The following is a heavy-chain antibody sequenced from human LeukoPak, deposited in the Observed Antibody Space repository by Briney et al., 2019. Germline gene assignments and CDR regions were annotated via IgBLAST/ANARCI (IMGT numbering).Heavy chain of an antibody. CDR3: ARGGWRWLQHGGWFDP. CDR2: INPNSGGT. V-gene: IGHV1-2*06. D-gene: IGHD5-24*01. CDR1: GYTFTGYY. J-gene: IGHJ5*02. Sequence: ASVKVSCKASGYTFTGYYMHWVRQAPGQGLEWMGRINPNSGGTNYAQKFQGRVTMTRDTSISTAYMGLSRLRSDDTAVYYCARGGWRWLQHGGWFDPWGQGTLVTVSS.